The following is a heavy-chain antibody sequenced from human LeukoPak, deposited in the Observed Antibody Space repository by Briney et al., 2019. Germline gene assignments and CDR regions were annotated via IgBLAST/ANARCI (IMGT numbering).Heavy chain of an antibody. D-gene: IGHD4/OR15-4a*01. CDR3: GRLPTLNNQVLNTSWDAFDI. CDR1: GFMISGYE. V-gene: IGHV3-48*01. CDR2: ISISGDII. Sequence: GGSLRLSCTASGFMISGYEMNWVRQAPGKRLEWVSYISISGDIIYYIDSVKGRFTISRDNAKNSLYLQMNNLRAEDTAVYYCGRLPTLNNQVLNTSWDAFDIWGRGTMVSVSS. J-gene: IGHJ3*02.